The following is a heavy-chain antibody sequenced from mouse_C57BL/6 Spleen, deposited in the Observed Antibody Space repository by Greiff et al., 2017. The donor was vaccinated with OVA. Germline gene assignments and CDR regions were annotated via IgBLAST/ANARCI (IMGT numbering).Heavy chain of an antibody. CDR2: ISYSGST. D-gene: IGHD4-1*02. V-gene: IGHV3-1*01. J-gene: IGHJ4*01. CDR3: ARATGFYAMDY. Sequence: EVQLQQSGPGMVKPSQSLSLTCTVTGYSITSGYDWHWIRHFPGNKLEWMGYISYSGSTNYNPSLKSRISITHDTSKNHFFLKLNSVTTEDTATYYCARATGFYAMDYWGQGTSVTVSS. CDR1: GYSITSGYD.